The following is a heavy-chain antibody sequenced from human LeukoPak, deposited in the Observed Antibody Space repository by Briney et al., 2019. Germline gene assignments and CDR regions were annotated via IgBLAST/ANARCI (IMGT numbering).Heavy chain of an antibody. D-gene: IGHD3-10*01. CDR2: INDSGST. CDR1: GASFSGYY. J-gene: IGHJ5*02. Sequence: SETLSLTCAVYGASFSGYYWVWIRQPPGKGLEWIGEINDSGSTKYNPSVWSRVTISVDTSKNQLSLRLNSVTAADTAIYYCAREVPGSPNNWLDPWDQGTLVTVSS. V-gene: IGHV4-34*01. CDR3: AREVPGSPNNWLDP.